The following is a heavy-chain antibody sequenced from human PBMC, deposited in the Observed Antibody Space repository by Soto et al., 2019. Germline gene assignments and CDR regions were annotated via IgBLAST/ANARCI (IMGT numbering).Heavy chain of an antibody. CDR3: AKGADRNIRWIDNFDS. V-gene: IGHV3-48*02. Sequence: PGGSLRLSCVASGFSLANFPMNWVRQTPGKALEWISYISPRADNIYYAESVKGRFTISRDDARNSLFLQMNSLRDEAAALYYCAKGADRNIRWIDNFDSGGQGVRVSVSS. CDR2: ISPRADNI. D-gene: IGHD1-1*01. CDR1: GFSLANFP. J-gene: IGHJ4*02.